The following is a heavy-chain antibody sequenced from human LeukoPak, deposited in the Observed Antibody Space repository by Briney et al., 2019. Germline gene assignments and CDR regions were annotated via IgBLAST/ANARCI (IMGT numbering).Heavy chain of an antibody. D-gene: IGHD1-26*01. Sequence: GGSLRLSCAASGFTFSSYAMSWVRQAPGKGLEWVSAISGSGGSTYYADSVKGRFTISRDNSKNTLYLQMNSLRAEDTAVYYCAKRGGATTASRGYYYYMDVWGKGTTVTVSS. CDR2: ISGSGGST. V-gene: IGHV3-23*01. CDR1: GFTFSSYA. CDR3: AKRGGATTASRGYYYYMDV. J-gene: IGHJ6*03.